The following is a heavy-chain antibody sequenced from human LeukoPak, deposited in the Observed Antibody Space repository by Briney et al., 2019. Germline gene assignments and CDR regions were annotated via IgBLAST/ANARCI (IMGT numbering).Heavy chain of an antibody. CDR2: IYYSGST. CDR1: GGSISSYY. CDR3: ARARDFWSGYSIFDY. V-gene: IGHV4-39*01. D-gene: IGHD3-3*01. Sequence: PSETLSLTCTVSGGSISSYYWGWIRQPPGKGLEWIGSIYYSGSTYYNPSLKSRVAISVDTSKNQFSLKLGSVTAADTAVYYCARARDFWSGYSIFDYWGQGTLVTVSS. J-gene: IGHJ4*02.